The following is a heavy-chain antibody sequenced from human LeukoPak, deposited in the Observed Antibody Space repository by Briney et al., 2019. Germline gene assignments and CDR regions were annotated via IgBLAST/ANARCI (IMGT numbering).Heavy chain of an antibody. CDR1: GGSISSGSYY. V-gene: IGHV4-61*02. Sequence: PSQTLSLTCTVSGGSISSGSYYWSWIRQPAGKGLEWIGRIYTSGSTNYNPSLKSRVTISVDTSKNQFSLKLSSVTAADTAVYYCAREDYDFWSGSETPYYYYMDVWGKGTTVTVSS. J-gene: IGHJ6*03. CDR3: AREDYDFWSGSETPYYYYMDV. D-gene: IGHD3-3*01. CDR2: IYTSGST.